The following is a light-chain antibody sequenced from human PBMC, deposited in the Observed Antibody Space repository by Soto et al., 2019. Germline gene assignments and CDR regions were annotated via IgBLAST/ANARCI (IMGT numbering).Light chain of an antibody. CDR1: QSISSSY. V-gene: IGKV3-20*01. CDR3: PQYDRSPKT. J-gene: IGKJ1*01. Sequence: EIVLTQSPGTLSLSPGERATLSCRASQSISSSYLAWYQQKPGQAPRLLIYGASSRATGIPDRFSGTGSGTDFTLTISRLEPEDFAVYYCPQYDRSPKTFGQGTKVDIK. CDR2: GAS.